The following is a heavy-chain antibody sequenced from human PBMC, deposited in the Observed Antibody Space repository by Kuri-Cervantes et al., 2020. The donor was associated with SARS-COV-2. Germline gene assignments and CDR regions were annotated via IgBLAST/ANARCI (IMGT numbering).Heavy chain of an antibody. Sequence: SETLSLTCTVSGGSISSSSYYWGWIRQPPGKGLEWIGYIYYSGSTYYNPSLKSRVTISVDTSKNQFSLKLSSVTAADTAVYYCARDFGQYYYDSSGYYYGGGYFDYWGQGTLVTVSS. CDR2: IYYSGST. V-gene: IGHV4-31*03. CDR1: GGSISSSSYY. CDR3: ARDFGQYYYDSSGYYYGGGYFDY. J-gene: IGHJ4*02. D-gene: IGHD3-22*01.